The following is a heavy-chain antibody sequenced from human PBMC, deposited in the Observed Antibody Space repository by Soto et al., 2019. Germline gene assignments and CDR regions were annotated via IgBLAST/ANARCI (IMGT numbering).Heavy chain of an antibody. D-gene: IGHD1-1*01. CDR3: ASNLWADDAERDWTINI. CDR2: LSSSGAT. CDR1: GGSVSDYD. Sequence: QMQLEESGPGLVKPSETLSLTCSVSGGSVSDYDWHWIRQSPVKGLEWIGKLSSSGATSYSPPLKGPGTMSTDPAKKQLSLKVNPGAAAEGGLYYWASNLWADDAERDWTINIWGQGTQVTVSS. J-gene: IGHJ3*02. V-gene: IGHV4-4*09.